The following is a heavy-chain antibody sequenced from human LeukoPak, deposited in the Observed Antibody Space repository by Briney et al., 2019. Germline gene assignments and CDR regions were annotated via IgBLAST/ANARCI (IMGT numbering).Heavy chain of an antibody. D-gene: IGHD3-22*01. CDR3: AKDPVGYYYDSRTNWFDP. CDR2: ISGSGGST. V-gene: IGHV3-23*01. J-gene: IGHJ5*02. CDR1: GFTFSSYA. Sequence: GRSLRLSCAASGFTFSSYAMSWVRQAPGKGLEWVSAISGSGGSTYYADSVKGRFTISRDNSKNTLYLQMNSLRAEDTAVYYCAKDPVGYYYDSRTNWFDPWGQGTLVTVSS.